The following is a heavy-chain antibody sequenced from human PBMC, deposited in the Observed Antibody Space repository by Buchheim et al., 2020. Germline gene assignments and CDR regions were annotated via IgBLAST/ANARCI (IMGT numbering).Heavy chain of an antibody. CDR3: AKDGIVVVVAAQDY. CDR1: GFTFSSYA. CDR2: ISGSGGST. D-gene: IGHD2-15*01. J-gene: IGHJ4*02. V-gene: IGHV3-23*01. Sequence: EVQLLESGGGLVQPGGSLRLYCAASGFTFSSYAMSWVRQAPGQGLEWVSAISGSGGSTYYADPVKGRFTISRDNSKNTPYLQMNSLRAEDTAVYYCAKDGIVVVVAAQDYWGQGTL.